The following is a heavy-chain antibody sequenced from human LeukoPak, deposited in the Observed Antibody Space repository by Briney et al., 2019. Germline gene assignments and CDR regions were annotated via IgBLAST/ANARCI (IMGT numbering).Heavy chain of an antibody. J-gene: IGHJ5*02. CDR1: GFTFSGSA. V-gene: IGHV3-73*01. Sequence: QPGGSLKLSCAASGFTFSGSAMHWVRQASGKGLEWVGRIRSKANSYATAYAASVKGGFTISRDDSKNTAYLQMNSLKTEDTAVYYCTRLLGAADTTWGQGTLVTVSS. CDR3: TRLLGAADTT. D-gene: IGHD6-13*01. CDR2: IRSKANSYAT.